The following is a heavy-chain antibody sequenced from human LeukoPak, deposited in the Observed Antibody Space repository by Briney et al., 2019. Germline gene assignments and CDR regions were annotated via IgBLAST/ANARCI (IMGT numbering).Heavy chain of an antibody. CDR2: ISSNGGRT. CDR3: ARDAPDYYGSGSYYNGFFQH. Sequence: SGGSLRLSCAASGFTFSSYAMRWVRQAPGKGLEYVSAISSNGGRTYYANSVRGRFTISRDNSKNMLFLQMGSLRPEDMAVYYCARDAPDYYGSGSYYNGFFQHWGQGTLVTVSS. J-gene: IGHJ1*01. D-gene: IGHD3-10*01. CDR1: GFTFSSYA. V-gene: IGHV3-64*01.